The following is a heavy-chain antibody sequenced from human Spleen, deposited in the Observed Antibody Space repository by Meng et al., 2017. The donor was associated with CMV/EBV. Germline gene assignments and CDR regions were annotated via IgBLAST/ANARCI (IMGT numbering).Heavy chain of an antibody. D-gene: IGHD1-1*01. Sequence: GESLKISCAASGFTFSSYAMSWVHQAPGKGLEWVSGNSSSDDSTFYADPVKGRFTVSRHNSKNMLYLQMNSLNTEDTAVYYCAKASSTLEIRPWRYPLDFWGQGTLVTVSS. CDR2: NSSSDDST. CDR1: GFTFSSYA. J-gene: IGHJ3*01. V-gene: IGHV3-23*01. CDR3: AKASSTLEIRPWRYPLDF.